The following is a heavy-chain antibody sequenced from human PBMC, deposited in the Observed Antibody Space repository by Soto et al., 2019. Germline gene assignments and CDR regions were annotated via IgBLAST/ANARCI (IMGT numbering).Heavy chain of an antibody. V-gene: IGHV1-69*06. Sequence: QVQLVQSGAEVKKPGSSVKVSCKASGGTFSSYAISWVRQAPGQGLEWMGGILPIFGTANYAQKFQGRVTITADKSTSTAYMELSSLRSEDTAVYYCARGITMVRGVTWLTYGMDVWGQGTTVTVSS. CDR3: ARGITMVRGVTWLTYGMDV. CDR2: ILPIFGTA. J-gene: IGHJ6*02. D-gene: IGHD3-10*01. CDR1: GGTFSSYA.